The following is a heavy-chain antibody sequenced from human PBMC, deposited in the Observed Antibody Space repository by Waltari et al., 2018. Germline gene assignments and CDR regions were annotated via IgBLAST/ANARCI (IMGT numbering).Heavy chain of an antibody. D-gene: IGHD3-3*01. CDR1: GFIFSDYY. Sequence: QAQVVESGGGLVKPGGSLRLSCTASGFIFSDYYMTWIRQAPGKGLGWLSYIDRSATTVYFADSVRGRFAISRDNAKSSLYLQMNSLRAEDTAVYYCARVSYYDFWSGYYRGNTFDIWGRGTMVTVSS. V-gene: IGHV3-11*04. J-gene: IGHJ3*02. CDR3: ARVSYYDFWSGYYRGNTFDI. CDR2: IDRSATTV.